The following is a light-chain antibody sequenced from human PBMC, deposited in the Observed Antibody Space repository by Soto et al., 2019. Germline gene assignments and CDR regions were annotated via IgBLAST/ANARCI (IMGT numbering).Light chain of an antibody. Sequence: QSVLTQPASVSGSPGQSITISCTGTISDLGGYNYVSWYQQHSGKAPKLMIYEVSNRPSGVSNRFSASKSGKTASLTISGLQSEDEADYYCSAYTSTNTLVFGGGTKLTVL. CDR1: ISDLGGYNY. V-gene: IGLV2-14*01. CDR2: EVS. J-gene: IGLJ3*02. CDR3: SAYTSTNTLV.